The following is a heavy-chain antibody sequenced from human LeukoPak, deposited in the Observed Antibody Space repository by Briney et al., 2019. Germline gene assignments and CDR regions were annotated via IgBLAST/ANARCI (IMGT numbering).Heavy chain of an antibody. Sequence: SETLSLTCTVSGDSISSGSCYWGWIRQPPGKGLGWIGSIYYSGNTYYNPSLKSRVTMSVDTSKNQFSLKLSSVTAADTSVYYCARSFSGSHYYFDYWGQGALVTVSS. J-gene: IGHJ4*02. V-gene: IGHV4-39*01. CDR3: ARSFSGSHYYFDY. CDR2: IYYSGNT. CDR1: GDSISSGSCY. D-gene: IGHD1-26*01.